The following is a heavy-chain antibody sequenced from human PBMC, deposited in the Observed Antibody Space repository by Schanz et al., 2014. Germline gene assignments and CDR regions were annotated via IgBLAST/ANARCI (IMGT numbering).Heavy chain of an antibody. CDR2: LYTGGST. Sequence: EVQLVESGGGLLQPGGSLRLSCAVSGFTVSTNYMTWVRQAPGKGLECVSVLYTGGSTFYAESVRGRFFISRDSSKNTLFLHMNSLRAEDTAVYYCVRDAGRDGYNLAFDVWGQGTLVTVSS. V-gene: IGHV3-53*01. D-gene: IGHD1-1*01. CDR3: VRDAGRDGYNLAFDV. J-gene: IGHJ3*01. CDR1: GFTVSTNY.